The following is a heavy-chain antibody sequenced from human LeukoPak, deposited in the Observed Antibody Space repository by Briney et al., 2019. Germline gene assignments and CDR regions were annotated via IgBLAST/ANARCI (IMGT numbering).Heavy chain of an antibody. V-gene: IGHV3-74*01. Sequence: GGSLRLSCAASGCTFNYFWRHWLRQVPAKGRVGVSGINNDGTATYYADSVKGRFTISTDNAKNTVYLQMNRLRAEDTTVSYCATVSEYWGQGTLVTVSS. CDR1: GCTFNYFW. CDR3: ATVSEY. J-gene: IGHJ4*02. CDR2: INNDGTAT.